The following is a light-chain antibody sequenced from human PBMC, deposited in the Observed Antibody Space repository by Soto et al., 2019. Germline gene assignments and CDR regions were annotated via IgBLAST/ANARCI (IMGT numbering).Light chain of an antibody. CDR3: QQRSRWPLT. J-gene: IGKJ4*01. CDR2: DGS. Sequence: EIVLTQSPATLSLSPGERATLSCRASQSVSGDLAWYQQKLGQAPRLLIYDGSNRATGIPASFSGSGSGTDFTLTISSLEPEDFAVYYCQQRSRWPLTFGGGTKVEIQ. V-gene: IGKV3-11*01. CDR1: QSVSGD.